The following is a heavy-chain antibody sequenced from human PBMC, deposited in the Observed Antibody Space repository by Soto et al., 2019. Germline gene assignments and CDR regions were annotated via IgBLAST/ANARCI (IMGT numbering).Heavy chain of an antibody. D-gene: IGHD6-13*01. CDR2: ISAYSGST. V-gene: IGHV1-18*01. CDR1: GYTFTTYG. Sequence: QVRLVQSGAEVKKPGASVKVSCKASGYTFTTYGISWVRQAPGQGLEWMGWISAYSGSTKFAQKLQGRVTMTTDTSTTTALMELRSLTSDDTAVYYCARDFKKSSSWPYDFDYWGQGTLVTVSS. CDR3: ARDFKKSSSWPYDFDY. J-gene: IGHJ4*02.